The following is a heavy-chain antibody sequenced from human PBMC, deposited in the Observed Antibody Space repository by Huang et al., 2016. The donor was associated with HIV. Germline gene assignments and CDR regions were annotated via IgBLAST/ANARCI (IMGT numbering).Heavy chain of an antibody. CDR1: GFTFSKGL. Sequence: EVQLVESGGGLVKPGGSLRLSCAASGFTFSKGLMSWVRQAPGNVLDVVGRNKSKTDGWKTDDTAPVKGRFTISRDDSRNTLYLQMNSLKTEDTAVYYCTTHLDYYDSSGYYFGNYWGQGTLVTVSS. CDR2: NKSKTDGWKT. J-gene: IGHJ4*02. V-gene: IGHV3-15*01. CDR3: TTHLDYYDSSGYYFGNY. D-gene: IGHD3-22*01.